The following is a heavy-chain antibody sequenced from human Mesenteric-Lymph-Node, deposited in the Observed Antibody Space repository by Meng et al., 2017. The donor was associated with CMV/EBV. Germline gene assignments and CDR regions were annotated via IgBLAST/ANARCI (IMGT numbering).Heavy chain of an antibody. J-gene: IGHJ5*02. CDR2: IILILGTP. CDR3: ASDISGNSYAYDQ. CDR1: GGTLSNYI. Sequence: SVKVSCKASGGTLSNYIISWVRQAPGQGLEWMGRIILILGTPNHAQKFQGRVSITADKSTSTVYMELNSLRSEDTAIYYCASDISGNSYAYDQWGQGTLVTVSS. D-gene: IGHD5-18*01. V-gene: IGHV1-69*08.